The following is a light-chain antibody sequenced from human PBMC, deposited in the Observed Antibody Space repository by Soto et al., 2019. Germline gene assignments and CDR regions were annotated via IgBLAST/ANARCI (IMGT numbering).Light chain of an antibody. Sequence: ELVLTQSPGTLSLSPGERVALSCRASQSVRGSYLAWYQQKPGQAPRLLIYEASRRAPGIPDRFSGSGSGTDFILTISRLEPEDLAVYYCQQRSNWPRTFGQGTKVEIK. CDR2: EAS. J-gene: IGKJ1*01. V-gene: IGKV3D-20*02. CDR3: QQRSNWPRT. CDR1: QSVRGSY.